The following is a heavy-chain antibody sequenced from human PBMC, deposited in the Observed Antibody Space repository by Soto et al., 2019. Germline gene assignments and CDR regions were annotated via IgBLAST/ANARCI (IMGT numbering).Heavy chain of an antibody. CDR2: IYYSGST. Sequence: SETLSLTCTVSGGSISSSGYYWGWIRQPPGKGLEWIGSIYYSGSTYYNPSLKSRVTISVDTSKNQFSLKLSSVTAADTAVYYSARRDSNSLAGKRNYYYGIDVWGLGTTVTVSS. D-gene: IGHD3-22*01. CDR3: ARRDSNSLAGKRNYYYGIDV. CDR1: GGSISSSGYY. V-gene: IGHV4-39*07. J-gene: IGHJ6*02.